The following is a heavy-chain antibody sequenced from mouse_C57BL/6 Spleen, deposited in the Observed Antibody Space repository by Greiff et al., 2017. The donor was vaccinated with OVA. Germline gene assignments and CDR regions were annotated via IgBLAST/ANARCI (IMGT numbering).Heavy chain of an antibody. Sequence: VKLQESGAELARPGASVKLSCKASGYTFTSYGISWVKQRTGQGLEWIGEIYPRSGNTYYNEKFKGKATLTADKSSSTAYMELRSLTSEDSAVYFCARGVYDYDDAMDYWGQGTSVTVSS. CDR2: IYPRSGNT. CDR1: GYTFTSYG. V-gene: IGHV1-81*01. D-gene: IGHD2-4*01. J-gene: IGHJ4*01. CDR3: ARGVYDYDDAMDY.